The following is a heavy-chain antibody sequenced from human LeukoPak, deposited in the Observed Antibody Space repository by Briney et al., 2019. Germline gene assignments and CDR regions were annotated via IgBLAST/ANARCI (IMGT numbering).Heavy chain of an antibody. CDR1: GGSISNNY. Sequence: SETLSLTCTVSGGSISNNYWSWIRQHPGKGLEWIGFIYYSGSTYYNPSLKSRVTISVDTSKNQFSLKLSSVTAADTAVYYCAVNPGVAGTWHGMDVWGQGTTVTVSS. V-gene: IGHV4-59*06. J-gene: IGHJ6*02. CDR2: IYYSGST. D-gene: IGHD6-19*01. CDR3: AVNPGVAGTWHGMDV.